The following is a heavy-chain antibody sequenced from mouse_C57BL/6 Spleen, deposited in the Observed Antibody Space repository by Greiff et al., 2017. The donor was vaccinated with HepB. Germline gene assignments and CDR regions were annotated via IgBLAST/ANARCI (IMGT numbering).Heavy chain of an antibody. CDR3: ARYDYDRAWFAY. CDR1: GFTFSDYY. D-gene: IGHD2-4*01. Sequence: EVQRVESEGGLVQPGRSMKLSCTASGFTFSDYYMAWVRQVPEKGLEWVANINYDGSSTYYLDSLKSRFIISRDNAKNILYLQMSSLKSEDTATYYCARYDYDRAWFAYWGQGTLVTVSA. J-gene: IGHJ3*01. V-gene: IGHV5-16*01. CDR2: INYDGSST.